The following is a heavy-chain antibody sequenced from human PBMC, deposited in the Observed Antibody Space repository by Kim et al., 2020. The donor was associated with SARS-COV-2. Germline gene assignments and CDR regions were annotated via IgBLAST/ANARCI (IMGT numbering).Heavy chain of an antibody. V-gene: IGHV4-59*08. J-gene: IGHJ3*02. CDR3: SSISGVIVSDSFDI. CDR2: ISNGGNT. Sequence: SETLSLTCTVSGASISSYFWSWIRQPPGWGLEWIGYISNGGNTNYNPSLKSRVTISRDTSKNQFSLDLRSVTAADPAVYYCSSISGVIVSDSFDIRDQGT. D-gene: IGHD2-21*01. CDR1: GASISSYF.